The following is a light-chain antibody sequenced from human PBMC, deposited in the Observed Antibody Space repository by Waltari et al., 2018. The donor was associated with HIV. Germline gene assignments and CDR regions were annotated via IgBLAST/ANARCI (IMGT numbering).Light chain of an antibody. Sequence: QSALTQPRSVSGSPGQSVTISCTATSSDAGGYNYVSWYQQHPGNAPKLMIYDVSKRPSGVPDRFSGSKSGNTASLTISGLQAEDEADYYCCSYAGSLVVFGGGTKLTVL. V-gene: IGLV2-11*01. CDR3: CSYAGSLVV. J-gene: IGLJ2*01. CDR2: DVS. CDR1: SSDAGGYNY.